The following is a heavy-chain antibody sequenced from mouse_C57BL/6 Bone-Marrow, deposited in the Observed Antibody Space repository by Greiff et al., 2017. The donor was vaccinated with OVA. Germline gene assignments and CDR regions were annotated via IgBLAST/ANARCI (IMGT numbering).Heavy chain of an antibody. Sequence: DQLQQSGAELVRPGTSVKMSCKASGYTFTNYWIGWAKQRPGHGLEWIGDIYPGGGYTNYNEKFKGKATLTADKSSSTAYMQFSSLTSEDSAIYYCARSNWDQAWFAYWGQGTLVTVSA. D-gene: IGHD4-1*01. CDR1: GYTFTNYW. J-gene: IGHJ3*01. CDR3: ARSNWDQAWFAY. V-gene: IGHV1-63*01. CDR2: IYPGGGYT.